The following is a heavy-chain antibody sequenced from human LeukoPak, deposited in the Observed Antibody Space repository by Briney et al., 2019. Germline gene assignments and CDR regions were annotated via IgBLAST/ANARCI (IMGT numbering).Heavy chain of an antibody. CDR2: MNPNSGNT. CDR1: GYTFTSYD. J-gene: IGHJ4*02. Sequence: ASVTVSCKASGYTFTSYDINWVRQAAGQGLEWMGWMNPNSGNTGYAQKFQGRVNMTRNSSISTAYMEVSRLRDEDTAVYYCXSXRCXGGSCYSGLDYWGQGTLVTVSS. D-gene: IGHD2-15*01. V-gene: IGHV1-8*01. CDR3: XSXRCXGGSCYSGLDY.